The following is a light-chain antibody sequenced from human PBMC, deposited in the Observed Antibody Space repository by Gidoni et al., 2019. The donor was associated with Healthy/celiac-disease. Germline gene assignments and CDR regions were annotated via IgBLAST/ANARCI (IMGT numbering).Light chain of an antibody. CDR2: AAS. J-gene: IGKJ1*01. Sequence: DIQMTQSPSSLSASVEDSVTITCRASHSISSYLNWYQQKPGKAPKLLIYAASSLQSGVPSRFRGSGSGTDFTLTISSLQPEDFSTYYCQQSYSTPWTFGQGTKVEIK. CDR3: QQSYSTPWT. CDR1: HSISSY. V-gene: IGKV1-39*01.